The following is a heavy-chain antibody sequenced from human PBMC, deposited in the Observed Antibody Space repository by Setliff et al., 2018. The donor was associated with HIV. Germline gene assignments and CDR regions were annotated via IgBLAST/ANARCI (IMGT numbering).Heavy chain of an antibody. J-gene: IGHJ2*01. D-gene: IGHD3-22*01. CDR2: ISGNGGST. Sequence: GGSLRLSCAASGFAFSFYAMSWVRQAPGQGLEWVSTISGNGGSTYYADSVKGRFTISRDNAKNSLSLQMNSLRAEDTDVYYCARDNPNYYDSSGYYPYWYFDLWGRGTLVTVSS. V-gene: IGHV3-23*01. CDR3: ARDNPNYYDSSGYYPYWYFDL. CDR1: GFAFSFYA.